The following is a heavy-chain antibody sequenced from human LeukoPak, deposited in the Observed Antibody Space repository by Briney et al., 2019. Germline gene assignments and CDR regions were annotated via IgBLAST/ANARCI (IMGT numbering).Heavy chain of an antibody. CDR1: GYTFTSYA. CDR3: AREGSVSIAAAGPTDFDY. V-gene: IGHV7-4-1*02. J-gene: IGHJ4*02. CDR2: INTNTGNP. D-gene: IGHD6-13*01. Sequence: GASVKVSCKASGYTFTSYAMNWVRQAPGQGLEWMGWINTNTGNPTYAQGFTGRFVFSLDTSVSTAYLQISSLKAEDTAVYYCAREGSVSIAAAGPTDFDYWGQGTLVTVSS.